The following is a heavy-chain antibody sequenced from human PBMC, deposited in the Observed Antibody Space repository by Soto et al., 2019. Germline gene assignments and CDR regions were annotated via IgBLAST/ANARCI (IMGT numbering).Heavy chain of an antibody. V-gene: IGHV4-59*01. Sequence: SETLSLTCTVSGGSISSYYWSWIRQPPGKGLEWIGYIYYSGSTNYNPSLKSRVTISVDTSKNQFSLKLSSVTAADTAVYYCAREARRYCSGGSCPFDYWGQGTLVTVSS. CDR3: AREARRYCSGGSCPFDY. CDR1: GGSISSYY. J-gene: IGHJ4*02. D-gene: IGHD2-15*01. CDR2: IYYSGST.